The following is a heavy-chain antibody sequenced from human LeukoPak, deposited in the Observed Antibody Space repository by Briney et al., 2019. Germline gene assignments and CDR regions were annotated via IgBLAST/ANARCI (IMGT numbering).Heavy chain of an antibody. Sequence: GGSLRLSCAASGFTFSNAWMSWVRQAPGKGLEWVGRIKSKTDGGTTDYAAPVKGRFTISRDDSKNTLYLQMNSLKTEDTAVYYCTTEGPFDSSGYSVSPYWGRGPWSPSPQ. CDR2: IKSKTDGGTT. CDR1: GFTFSNAW. D-gene: IGHD3-22*01. V-gene: IGHV3-15*01. J-gene: IGHJ4*02. CDR3: TTEGPFDSSGYSVSPY.